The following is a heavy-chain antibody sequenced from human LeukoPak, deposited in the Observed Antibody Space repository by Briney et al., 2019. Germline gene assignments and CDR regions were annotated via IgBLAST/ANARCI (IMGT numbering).Heavy chain of an antibody. CDR2: ISDSGGNA. CDR1: GFTFSSYA. V-gene: IGHV3-23*01. D-gene: IGHD5-24*01. J-gene: IGHJ4*02. CDR3: AKGDAYGSGFDY. Sequence: PGGSLRLSCAASGFTFSSYAMSWVRQAPGKGLEWVSAISDSGGNAYYADSVKGRFTVSRDNSKSTLYLQMNSLRAEDTAVYYCAKGDAYGSGFDYWGQGTLVTVSS.